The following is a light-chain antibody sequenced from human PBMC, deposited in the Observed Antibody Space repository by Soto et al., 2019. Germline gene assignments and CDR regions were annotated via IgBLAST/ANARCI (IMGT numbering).Light chain of an antibody. Sequence: QAVVTQEPSLTVSQGGTVTPTCGSSTGAVTSGYYPNWFQQKPGQAPRALIYSTNNKHSRTPARFSGSLLGGRAVLTLSGVQPEDEAEYYCLLYYGGALVFGGGTKLTVL. CDR3: LLYYGGALV. CDR2: STN. J-gene: IGLJ2*01. V-gene: IGLV7-43*01. CDR1: TGAVTSGYY.